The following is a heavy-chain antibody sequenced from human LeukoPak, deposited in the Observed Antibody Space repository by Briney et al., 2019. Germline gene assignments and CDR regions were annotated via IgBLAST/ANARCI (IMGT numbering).Heavy chain of an antibody. CDR2: ISAYNGNT. J-gene: IGHJ6*02. Sequence: ASVKVSCKASGYTFTSYGISWVRQAPGQGLEWMGWISAYNGNTNYAQKLQGRVTMTTDTSTSTAYMELRSLRSDDTAVYYCARDSYSSSWSNYYYYGMDVWGQGTTVTVSS. CDR1: GYTFTSYG. CDR3: ARDSYSSSWSNYYYYGMDV. D-gene: IGHD6-13*01. V-gene: IGHV1-18*01.